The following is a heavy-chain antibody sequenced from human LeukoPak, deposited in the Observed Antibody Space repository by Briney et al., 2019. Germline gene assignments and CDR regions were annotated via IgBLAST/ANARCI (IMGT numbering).Heavy chain of an antibody. CDR1: GYSFTSYW. CDR3: ARIIRTYCGGDCYRAEYFQY. V-gene: IGHV5-51*01. D-gene: IGHD2-21*02. J-gene: IGHJ1*01. Sequence: GESLKISCKGSGYSFTSYWIGWVRQMPGKGLEWMGIIYPGDSDTRYSPSFQGQVTISADKSISTAYLQWSSLKASDTAMYYCARIIRTYCGGDCYRAEYFQYWGQGTLVSVSS. CDR2: IYPGDSDT.